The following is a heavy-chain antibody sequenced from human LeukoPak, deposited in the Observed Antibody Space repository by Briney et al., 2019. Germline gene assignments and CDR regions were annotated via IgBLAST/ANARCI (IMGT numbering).Heavy chain of an antibody. V-gene: IGHV3-30*02. D-gene: IGHD2-8*01. CDR2: IQSDGSDK. J-gene: IGHJ4*02. CDR1: GFTFNSFA. CDR3: VKDLPVLHS. Sequence: TGESLRLSYAASGFTFNSFAMHWVRQAPGKGLEHLAFIQSDGSDKYYADSVKGRFTISRDNSKNTLYLQMNGLRGDDTAVYYCVKDLPVLHSWGQGTLVTVSS.